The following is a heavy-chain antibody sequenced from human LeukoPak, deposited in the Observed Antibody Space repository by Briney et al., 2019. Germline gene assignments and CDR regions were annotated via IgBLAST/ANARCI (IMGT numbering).Heavy chain of an antibody. CDR2: ISGSGGST. D-gene: IGHD6-13*01. V-gene: IGHV3-23*01. CDR3: ARVIRAAPGKGYFDY. CDR1: GFIFSTYA. Sequence: GGSLRLSCATSGFIFSTYALSWVRQAPGKGLEWASSISGSGGSTYHADSVKGRFTISRDSSKNTLYLQMNSLRAEDTAIYYCARVIRAAPGKGYFDYWAREPWSPSPQ. J-gene: IGHJ4*02.